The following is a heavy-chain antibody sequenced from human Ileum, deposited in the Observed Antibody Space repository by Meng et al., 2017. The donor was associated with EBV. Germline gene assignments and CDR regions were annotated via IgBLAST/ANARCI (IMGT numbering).Heavy chain of an antibody. CDR1: GYSISSTNW. Sequence: VQLQEAGPGLGKPSDTLSLTCAFSGYSISSTNWWGWIRQPPGKGLEWIGYIYYSGSTSYNPSLKSRVTMSVDTSKNQFSLNLNSVTAVDTAVYYCARNVPGTSAYYDWGQGTLVTVSS. V-gene: IGHV4-28*01. D-gene: IGHD3-22*01. J-gene: IGHJ4*02. CDR3: ARNVPGTSAYYD. CDR2: IYYSGST.